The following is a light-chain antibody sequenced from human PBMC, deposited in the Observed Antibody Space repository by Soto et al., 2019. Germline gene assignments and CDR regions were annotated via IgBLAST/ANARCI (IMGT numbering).Light chain of an antibody. J-gene: IGKJ4*01. V-gene: IGKV1-27*01. CDR2: AAS. Sequence: DIQMTPSPSSLSASVGDRVNITCLAWLLISNYLAWYQQKRGKIPKLLIYAASTLQAGVPARFSGSGSGTDFTLTISSLQPEDVAVYYCQKYNSSPLTFGGGTKVDIK. CDR1: LLISNY. CDR3: QKYNSSPLT.